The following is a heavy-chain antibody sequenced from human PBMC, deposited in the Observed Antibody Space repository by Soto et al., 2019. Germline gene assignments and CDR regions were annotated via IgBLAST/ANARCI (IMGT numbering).Heavy chain of an antibody. D-gene: IGHD3-10*01. CDR2: ISYHGSNK. J-gene: IGHJ4*02. V-gene: IGHV3-30*18. CDR1: GFTFSSYG. Sequence: GGSLRLSCAASGFTFSSYGMHWVPQAPGKGLEWVAGISYHGSNKYSADSVKGRFTISRDDSQNTLYLQMSSLRVEDTAVYYCANGRMETPGMVEFEFWGQGTLVTVSS. CDR3: ANGRMETPGMVEFEF.